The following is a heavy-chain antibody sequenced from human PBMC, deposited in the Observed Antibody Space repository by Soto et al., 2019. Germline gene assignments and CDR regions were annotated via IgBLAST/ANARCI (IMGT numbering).Heavy chain of an antibody. CDR1: GFTFSSYG. J-gene: IGHJ6*02. CDR2: ISYDGSNK. V-gene: IGHV3-30*18. D-gene: IGHD3-3*01. Sequence: GSLRLSCAASGFTFSSYGMHWVRQAPGKGLEWVAVISYDGSNKYYADSVKGRFTISRDNSKNTLYLQMNSLRAEDTAVYYCAKKGDFWSGYHSYGMDVWGQGTTVTVSS. CDR3: AKKGDFWSGYHSYGMDV.